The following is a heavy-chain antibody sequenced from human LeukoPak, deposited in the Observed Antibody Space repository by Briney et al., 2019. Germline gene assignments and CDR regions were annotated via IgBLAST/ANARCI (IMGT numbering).Heavy chain of an antibody. Sequence: GGSLRLSCAASGFDFSNYDMHWVRQAPGKGLEWVTFIQYDGINKYYGDSVRGRFTIARDNSKNTLYLQMHSLRIEDTSMYSCVKSSSSQTAEDFWGQGTPVTVSS. V-gene: IGHV3-30*02. CDR2: IQYDGINK. CDR3: VKSSSSQTAEDF. D-gene: IGHD2-21*02. J-gene: IGHJ4*02. CDR1: GFDFSNYD.